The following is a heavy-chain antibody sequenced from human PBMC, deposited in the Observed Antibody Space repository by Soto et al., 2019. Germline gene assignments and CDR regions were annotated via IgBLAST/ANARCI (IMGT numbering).Heavy chain of an antibody. J-gene: IGHJ5*02. Sequence: LTCAISGDSVSSNSVAWNWIRQSPSRGLEWLGRTYYRSKWYNDYAVSVKSRITINADTSNNQFSLQLNSVTPEDTAIYYCGRSASAAGNNWFDPWGQGTLVTVSS. CDR3: GRSASAAGNNWFDP. CDR1: GDSVSSNSVA. D-gene: IGHD6-13*01. V-gene: IGHV6-1*01. CDR2: TYYRSKWYN.